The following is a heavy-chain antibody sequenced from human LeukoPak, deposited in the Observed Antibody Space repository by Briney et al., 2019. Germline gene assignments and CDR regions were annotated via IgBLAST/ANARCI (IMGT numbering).Heavy chain of an antibody. J-gene: IGHJ4*02. D-gene: IGHD6-6*01. Sequence: GGALRLSCTVSSFTFSTFAMNWVRRAPGRGLEWVAGISGWGDTTYFAESVKGRFTISRDNSRTTLYLQMNRLRAEDTAIYYCAKDYSSSFWGQGTLVTVSS. CDR2: ISGWGDTT. CDR3: AKDYSSSF. CDR1: SFTFSTFA. V-gene: IGHV3-23*01.